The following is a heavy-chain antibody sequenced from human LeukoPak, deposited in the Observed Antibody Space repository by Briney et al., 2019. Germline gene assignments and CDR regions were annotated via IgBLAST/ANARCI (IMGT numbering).Heavy chain of an antibody. D-gene: IGHD1/OR15-1a*01. CDR3: AREEQYRNYFDD. CDR1: GYTLIDSY. CDR2: INPNSGDT. V-gene: IGHV1-2*02. J-gene: IGHJ4*02. Sequence: ASVKVSCKASGYTLIDSYMHWVRQAPGQGLEWLAWINPNSGDTNYAQKFQGRVTVTSDTSISTAYMELSGLTSDDTAVYFCAREEQYRNYFDDWGQGTLVTVSS.